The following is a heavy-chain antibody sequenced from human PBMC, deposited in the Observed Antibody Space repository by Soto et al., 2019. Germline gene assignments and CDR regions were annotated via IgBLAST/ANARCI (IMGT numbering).Heavy chain of an antibody. D-gene: IGHD5-12*01. V-gene: IGHV3-33*01. CDR1: GFTFSSYG. J-gene: IGHJ4*02. Sequence: GGSLRLSCAASGFTFSSYGMHWVRQAPGKGLEWVAVIWYDGSNKYYADSVKGRFTISRDNSKNTLYLQTNSLRAEDTAVYYCAREDGYDLYYFDYWGQGTLVTVSS. CDR3: AREDGYDLYYFDY. CDR2: IWYDGSNK.